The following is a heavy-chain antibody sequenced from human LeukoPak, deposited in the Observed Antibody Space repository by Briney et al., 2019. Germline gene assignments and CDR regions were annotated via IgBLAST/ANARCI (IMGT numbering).Heavy chain of an antibody. CDR2: IKSKTDGGTT. CDR1: GFTFSNAW. D-gene: IGHD5-18*01. CDR3: TTDKNARGYSYGHTYYFDY. V-gene: IGHV3-15*01. J-gene: IGHJ4*02. Sequence: GGSLRLSRAASGFTFSNAWMSWVRQAPGKGLEWVGRIKSKTDGGTTDYAAPVKGRFTISRDDSKNTLYLQMNSLKTEDTAVYYCTTDKNARGYSYGHTYYFDYWGQGTLVTVSS.